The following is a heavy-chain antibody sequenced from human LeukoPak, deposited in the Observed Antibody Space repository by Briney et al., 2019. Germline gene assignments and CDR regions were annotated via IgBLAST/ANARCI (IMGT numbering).Heavy chain of an antibody. J-gene: IGHJ4*02. CDR2: IYYSGST. D-gene: IGHD3-3*01. V-gene: IGHV4-39*07. CDR1: GGSISSSSYY. Sequence: SETLSLTCTVSGGSISSSSYYWGWIRQPPGKGLEWIGSIYYSGSTYYNPSLKSRVTISVDTSKNQFSLKLSSVTAADTAVYYCARDRGPDYDFWSGYYLDYWGQGTLVTVSS. CDR3: ARDRGPDYDFWSGYYLDY.